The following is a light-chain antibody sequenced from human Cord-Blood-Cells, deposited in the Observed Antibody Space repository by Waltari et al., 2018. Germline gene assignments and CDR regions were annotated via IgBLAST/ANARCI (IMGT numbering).Light chain of an antibody. V-gene: IGLV2-14*01. CDR1: SRAVGGYNY. CDR2: DVS. Sequence: QSALTQPASVSGSPGQSITISCTGTSRAVGGYNYAPWYQQHPGKAPKLMIYDVSNRPSGVSNRCSGSKSGNTASLTISGLQAEDEADYYCSSYTSSSTLVVFGGGTKLTVL. CDR3: SSYTSSSTLVV. J-gene: IGLJ2*01.